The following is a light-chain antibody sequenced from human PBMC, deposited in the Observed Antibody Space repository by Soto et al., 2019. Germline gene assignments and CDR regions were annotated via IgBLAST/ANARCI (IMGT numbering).Light chain of an antibody. CDR2: GAS. J-gene: IGKJ1*01. V-gene: IGKV3-20*01. Sequence: EKVLTQSPGTLSLSPGERATLSCRASKSVNSNYLAWFQQKPGQAPRLLIYGASSRGTGIPDRFSGSGSGTDFTLTISVLEPEDFAVYHCQQYGSSSWTFGKGTKVEI. CDR1: KSVNSNY. CDR3: QQYGSSSWT.